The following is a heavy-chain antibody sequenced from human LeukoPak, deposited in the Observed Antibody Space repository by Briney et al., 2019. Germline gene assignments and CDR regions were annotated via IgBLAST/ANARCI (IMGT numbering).Heavy chain of an antibody. J-gene: IGHJ4*02. CDR1: GGSISSGGYY. V-gene: IGHV4-30-2*01. CDR2: IYHSGST. Sequence: SETLSLTCTVSGGSISSGGYYWSWIRQPPGKGLEWIGYIYHSGSTYYNPSLKSRVTISVDRSKNQFSLKLSSVTAADTAVYYCARLKGYSSGWYPSYYFDYWGQGTLVTVSS. CDR3: ARLKGYSSGWYPSYYFDY. D-gene: IGHD6-19*01.